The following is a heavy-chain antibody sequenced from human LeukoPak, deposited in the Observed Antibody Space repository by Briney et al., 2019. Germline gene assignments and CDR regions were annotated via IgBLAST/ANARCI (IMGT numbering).Heavy chain of an antibody. Sequence: QPGGSLRLSCAASGFTFSSYWMSWVRQAPGKGLEWAANIKHDGSEKYYVDSVKGRFTISRDNSKNSLYLQMNSLRVEDTAVYYCARSNYGSGRDMDVWGKGTTVTVSS. V-gene: IGHV3-7*01. CDR3: ARSNYGSGRDMDV. CDR1: GFTFSSYW. J-gene: IGHJ6*03. D-gene: IGHD3-10*01. CDR2: IKHDGSEK.